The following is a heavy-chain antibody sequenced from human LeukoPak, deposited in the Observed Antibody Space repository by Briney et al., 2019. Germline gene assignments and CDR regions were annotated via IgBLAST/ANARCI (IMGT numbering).Heavy chain of an antibody. V-gene: IGHV4-39*07. CDR2: IFYSGST. D-gene: IGHD3-10*01. CDR1: SGSISTSNYY. CDR3: ARVLYGSGSYYWFDP. J-gene: IGHJ5*02. Sequence: PSETLSLTCTVSSGSISTSNYYWGWVRQPPGKALEWIGNIFYSGSTYYSPSLKSRVTISLDTSRNQFSLKLSSVTAADTAVYYCARVLYGSGSYYWFDPWGQGTLVTVSS.